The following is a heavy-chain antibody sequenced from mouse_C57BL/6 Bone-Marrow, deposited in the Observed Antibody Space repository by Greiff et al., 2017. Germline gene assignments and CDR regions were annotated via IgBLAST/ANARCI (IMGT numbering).Heavy chain of an antibody. Sequence: VQLQQSGAELVRPGASVKLSCTASGFNIKDDYMHWVKQRPEQGLEWIGWIDPENGDTEYASKFQGKATITADTSSNTAYLQLSSLPADDTAVYYSTTQGNDGYYPFAYWGQGTGVTVSA. CDR2: IDPENGDT. V-gene: IGHV14-4*01. CDR1: GFNIKDDY. J-gene: IGHJ3*01. D-gene: IGHD2-3*01. CDR3: TTQGNDGYYPFAY.